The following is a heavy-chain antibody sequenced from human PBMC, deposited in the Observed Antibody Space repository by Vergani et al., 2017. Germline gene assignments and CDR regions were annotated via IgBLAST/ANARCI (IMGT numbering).Heavy chain of an antibody. CDR2: IYYSGST. CDR1: GGSISSYY. V-gene: IGHV4-59*01. CDR3: ARDTGMGFDY. D-gene: IGHD3-10*01. J-gene: IGHJ4*02. Sequence: QVQLQESGPGLVKPSETLSLTCTVSGGSISSYYWSWFRQPPGKGLEWIGYIYYSGSTNYNPSLKSRVTISVDTSKNQFSLKLSSVTAADTAVYYCARDTGMGFDYWGQGTLVTVSS.